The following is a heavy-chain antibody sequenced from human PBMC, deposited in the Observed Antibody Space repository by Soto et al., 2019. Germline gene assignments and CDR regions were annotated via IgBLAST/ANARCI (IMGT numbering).Heavy chain of an antibody. CDR1: GGSISSGGYY. CDR3: ARDRAIYCTNGVCHIFDY. CDR2: IYYSGST. Sequence: QVQLQESGPGLVKPSQTLSLTCTVSGGSISSGGYYWSWIRQHPGKGLEWIGYIYYSGSTYYNPSLMSRVTISVDTSKNQFSLKLSSVTAADTAVYYCARDRAIYCTNGVCHIFDYWGQGTLVTVSS. D-gene: IGHD2-8*01. V-gene: IGHV4-31*03. J-gene: IGHJ4*02.